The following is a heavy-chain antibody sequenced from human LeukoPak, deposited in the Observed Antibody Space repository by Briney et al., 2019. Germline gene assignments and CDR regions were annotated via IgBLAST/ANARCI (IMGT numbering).Heavy chain of an antibody. Sequence: GASVKVSCKASGYTFANYGITWVRQAPGQGLEWMGWIACNGNTNYARKVQGRVSMTTDTSTTTAYMELRSLTSDDAAMYYCAREQAGGLADYWGQGTLVTVSS. CDR1: GYTFANYG. J-gene: IGHJ4*02. V-gene: IGHV1-18*01. CDR3: AREQAGGLADY. CDR2: IACNGNT. D-gene: IGHD6-25*01.